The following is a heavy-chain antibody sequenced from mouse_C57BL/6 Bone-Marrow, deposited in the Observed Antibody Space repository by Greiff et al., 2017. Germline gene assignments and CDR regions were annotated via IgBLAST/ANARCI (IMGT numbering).Heavy chain of an antibody. D-gene: IGHD2-4*01. CDR3: ARSGDYDVYYFDY. CDR2: INPSTGGT. CDR1: GYSFTGYY. V-gene: IGHV1-42*01. Sequence: EVKLMESGAELVKPGASVKISCKASGYSFTGYYMNWVKQSPEKSLEWIGEINPSTGGTTYNQKFTAKATLTVDKSSSTAYIQLKSLTSEDYAVYYCARSGDYDVYYFDYWGQGTTLTVSS. J-gene: IGHJ2*01.